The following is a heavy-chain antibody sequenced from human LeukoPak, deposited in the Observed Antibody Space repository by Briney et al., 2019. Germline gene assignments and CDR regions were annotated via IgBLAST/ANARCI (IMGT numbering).Heavy chain of an antibody. CDR2: ISGSGGST. CDR1: GFTFSSYA. J-gene: IGHJ5*02. D-gene: IGHD6-19*01. Sequence: GGSLRLSCAASGFTFSSYAMSWVRQAPGKGLEWVSAISGSGGSTYYADSVKGRFTISRDNSKNTLYLQMNSLRAEDTAVYYCAKDYSGWSSPIHWFDPWGQGTLVTVSS. CDR3: AKDYSGWSSPIHWFDP. V-gene: IGHV3-23*01.